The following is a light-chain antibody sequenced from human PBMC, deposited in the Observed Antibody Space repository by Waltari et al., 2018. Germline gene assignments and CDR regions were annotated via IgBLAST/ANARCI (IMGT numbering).Light chain of an antibody. Sequence: ETVMTQSPATLSVSPGARATLSCGASQSVYSDLAWYQQKPGQAPRLLIFGASTRATGIPARFSGSGSGTEFTLTISSLQSEDSAVYYCQQYISWPRTFGQGTKLEI. CDR1: QSVYSD. V-gene: IGKV3-15*01. J-gene: IGKJ2*01. CDR2: GAS. CDR3: QQYISWPRT.